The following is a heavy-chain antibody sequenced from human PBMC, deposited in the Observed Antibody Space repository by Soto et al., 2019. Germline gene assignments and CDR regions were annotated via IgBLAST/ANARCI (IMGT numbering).Heavy chain of an antibody. J-gene: IGHJ6*02. CDR1: GGSFSGYY. Sequence: SETLSLTCAVYGGSFSGYYWSWIRQPPGKGLEWIVEINHSGSTNYNPSLKSRVTISVDTSKNQFSLKLSSVTAADTAVYYCARGLHDYSNYKYYYYYYGMDVWGQGTTVP. CDR3: ARGLHDYSNYKYYYYYYGMDV. CDR2: INHSGST. V-gene: IGHV4-34*01. D-gene: IGHD4-4*01.